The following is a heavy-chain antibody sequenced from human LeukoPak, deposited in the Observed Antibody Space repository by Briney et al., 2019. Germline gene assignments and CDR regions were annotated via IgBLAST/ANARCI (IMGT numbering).Heavy chain of an antibody. D-gene: IGHD2-2*01. CDR1: GFDFSDYY. V-gene: IGHV3-23*01. Sequence: PGGSLRLSCAASGFDFSDYYMTWVRQAPGKGLEWVSAISGSGGSTYYADSVKGRFTISRDNSKNTLYLQMNSLRAEDTAVYYCAKDLYCSSTSCFSAFDIWGQGTMVTVSS. CDR2: ISGSGGST. J-gene: IGHJ3*02. CDR3: AKDLYCSSTSCFSAFDI.